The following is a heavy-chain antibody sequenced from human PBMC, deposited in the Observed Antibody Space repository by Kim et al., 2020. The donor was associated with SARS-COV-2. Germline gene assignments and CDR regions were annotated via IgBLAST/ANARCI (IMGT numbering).Heavy chain of an antibody. Sequence: GGSLRLSCTMSGFTFSSYGMHWVRQAPGKGLEWVVVIWNDGSKKYYADSVKGRFTISRDNSKNTLYLQMNSLRAEDTAVYYCAKTIRSDRWYFDYWGQGTLVTVSS. CDR3: AKTIRSDRWYFDY. CDR1: GFTFSSYG. D-gene: IGHD2-2*02. V-gene: IGHV3-33*06. CDR2: IWNDGSKK. J-gene: IGHJ4*02.